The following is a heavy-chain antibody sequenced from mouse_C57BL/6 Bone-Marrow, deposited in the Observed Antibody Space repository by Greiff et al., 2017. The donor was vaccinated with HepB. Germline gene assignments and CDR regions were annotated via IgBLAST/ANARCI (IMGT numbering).Heavy chain of an antibody. CDR1: GFTFSDAL. D-gene: IGHD1-2*01. V-gene: IGHV6-6*01. J-gene: IGHJ2*01. Sequence: EVQRVESGGGLVQPGGSMKLSCAASGFTFSDALMDWVRQSPEKGPEWVAEIRNKANNHATYYAESVKGRFTISRDDSKSSVYLQMNSLRAEDTGIYYCTRGTTAYFDYWGQGTTLTVSS. CDR3: TRGTTAYFDY. CDR2: IRNKANNHAT.